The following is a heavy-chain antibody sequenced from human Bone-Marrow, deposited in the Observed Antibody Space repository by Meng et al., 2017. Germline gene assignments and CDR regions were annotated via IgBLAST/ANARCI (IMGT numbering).Heavy chain of an antibody. CDR3: SVGELLPTWLDP. CDR1: GGSISSSSYY. D-gene: IGHD1-26*01. V-gene: IGHV4-39*01. J-gene: IGHJ5*02. CDR2: FYYSGST. Sequence: QLRLHESGPGLVKRSETLPLTCTVPGGSISSSSYYWGWIRQPPGKGLEWIGSFYYSGSTFSNPSLKNRVTISVDTSKNQFSLKLSSVTAADTAVYYCSVGELLPTWLDPWGQGTLVTVSS.